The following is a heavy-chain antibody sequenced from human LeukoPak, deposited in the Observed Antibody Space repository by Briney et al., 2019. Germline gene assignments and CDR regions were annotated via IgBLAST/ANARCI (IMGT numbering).Heavy chain of an antibody. V-gene: IGHV3-33*01. CDR2: IWYDGSNK. CDR1: GFTFSSYG. Sequence: GGSLRLSCAASGFTFSSYGIHWVRQAPGKGLEWVAVIWYDGSNKYYADSVKGRFTISRDNSKNTLYLQMNSLRAEDTAVYYCARDSTAGYSSMVAPFEYWGQGTLVNVSS. J-gene: IGHJ4*02. CDR3: ARDSTAGYSSMVAPFEY. D-gene: IGHD5-18*01.